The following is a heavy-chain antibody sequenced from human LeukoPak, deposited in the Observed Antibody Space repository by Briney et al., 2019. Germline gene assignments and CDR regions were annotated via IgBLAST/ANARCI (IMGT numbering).Heavy chain of an antibody. D-gene: IGHD4-17*01. CDR3: ARDDETGDYAY. CDR1: GFTFSSYS. Sequence: AGVSLRLSCAASGFTFSSYSMNWVRQAPGKGLEWVSYISSSSSTIYYADSVKGRFTISRDNAKNSLYLQMNSLRAEDTAVYYCARDDETGDYAYWGQGTLVTVSS. V-gene: IGHV3-48*01. J-gene: IGHJ4*02. CDR2: ISSSSSTI.